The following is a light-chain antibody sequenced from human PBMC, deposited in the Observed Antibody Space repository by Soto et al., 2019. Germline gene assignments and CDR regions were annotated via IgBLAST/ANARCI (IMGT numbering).Light chain of an antibody. Sequence: DIQMTQSPSTLSASVGDRVTITCRASQSISSWLAWYQQKPGKAPKLLIYDASSLDSGVPSRFSGSGSGTEFTLTISSRQPDDGATDYCQQYNSYSLYTFGQGTKLEIK. CDR3: QQYNSYSLYT. CDR1: QSISSW. CDR2: DAS. J-gene: IGKJ2*01. V-gene: IGKV1-5*01.